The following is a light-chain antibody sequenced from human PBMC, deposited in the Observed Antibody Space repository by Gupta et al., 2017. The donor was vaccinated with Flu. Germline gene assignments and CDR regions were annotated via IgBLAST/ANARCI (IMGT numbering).Light chain of an antibody. CDR3: QQYYSYPRT. Sequence: SSFSASTGDRVTITLRASQGIRSYLAWYQQKPGKAPKLLIYAASTLQSGDPSRFSGSGSGTDFTLTISGRQSEDFATYYCQQYYSYPRTFGQGTKVEIK. CDR2: AAS. J-gene: IGKJ1*01. CDR1: QGIRSY. V-gene: IGKV1-8*01.